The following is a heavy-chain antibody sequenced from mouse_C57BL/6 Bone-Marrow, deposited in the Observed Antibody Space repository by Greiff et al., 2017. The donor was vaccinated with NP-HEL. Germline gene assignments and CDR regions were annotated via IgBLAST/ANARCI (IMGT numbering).Heavy chain of an antibody. CDR3: ARYPDY. CDR1: GYTFTSYW. J-gene: IGHJ2*01. V-gene: IGHV1-61*01. CDR2: IYPSDSET. Sequence: QVHVKQPGAELVRPGSSVKLSCKASGYTFTSYWMDWVKQRPGQGLEWIGNIYPSDSETHYNQKFKDKATLTVDKSSSTAYMQLSSLTSEDSAVYYCARYPDYWGQGTTLTVSS.